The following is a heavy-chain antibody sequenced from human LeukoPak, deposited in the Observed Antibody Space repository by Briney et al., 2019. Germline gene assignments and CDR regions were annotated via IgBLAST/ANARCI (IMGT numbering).Heavy chain of an antibody. J-gene: IGHJ4*02. CDR3: ARSGNYYDTSGLLY. Sequence: GGSLRLSCAASGVMKAYSMNWVRQAPGKGLEWISYISSSSITLNYADSVKGRFTISRDNAKNLVFLHMDSLRDEDTAVYYCARSGNYYDTSGLLYWGQGALVIVSS. V-gene: IGHV3-48*02. CDR2: ISSSSITL. D-gene: IGHD3-22*01. CDR1: GVMKAYS.